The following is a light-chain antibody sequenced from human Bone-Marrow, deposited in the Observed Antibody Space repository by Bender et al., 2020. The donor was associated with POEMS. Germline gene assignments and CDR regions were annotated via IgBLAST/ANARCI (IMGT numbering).Light chain of an antibody. CDR1: NIGSKS. CDR2: DDS. V-gene: IGLV3-21*02. CDR3: QVWDVSGDRKV. Sequence: SYVLTQPPSVSVAPGQTARITCGGNNIGSKSVHWYQQKPGQAPVLVVYDDSARPSGIPERFYGSNSGTTATLIISRVEGGDEAVYYCQVWDVSGDRKVFGGGTKLTVL. J-gene: IGLJ2*01.